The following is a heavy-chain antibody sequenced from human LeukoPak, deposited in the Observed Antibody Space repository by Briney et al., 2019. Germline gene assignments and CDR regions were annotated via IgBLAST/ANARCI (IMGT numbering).Heavy chain of an antibody. V-gene: IGHV3-23*01. D-gene: IGHD3-16*01. CDR3: AKDSSRLGDLTVDY. CDR2: ISGSGGST. CDR1: GFTFDDYG. J-gene: IGHJ4*02. Sequence: GGSLRLSCAASGFTFDDYGMSWVRQAPGKGLEWVSAISGSGGSTYYADSVKGRFTISRDNSKNTLYLQMNSLRAEDTAVYYCAKDSSRLGDLTVDYWGQGTLVTVSS.